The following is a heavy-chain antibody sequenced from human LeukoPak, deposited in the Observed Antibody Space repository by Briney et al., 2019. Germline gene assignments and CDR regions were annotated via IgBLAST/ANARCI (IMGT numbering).Heavy chain of an antibody. V-gene: IGHV3-30*03. D-gene: IGHD6-19*01. Sequence: PGGSLRLSCAASGFTFSSYGMHWVRQAPGKGLEWVAVISYDGSNKYYADSVKGRFTISRDNSKSTLYLQMNSLRAEDTATYYCAARPTSEAVAPSDFWGQGTLVTVSP. CDR3: AARPTSEAVAPSDF. CDR1: GFTFSSYG. CDR2: ISYDGSNK. J-gene: IGHJ4*02.